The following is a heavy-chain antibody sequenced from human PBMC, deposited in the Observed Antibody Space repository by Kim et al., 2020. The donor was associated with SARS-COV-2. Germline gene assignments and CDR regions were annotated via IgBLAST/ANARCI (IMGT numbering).Heavy chain of an antibody. CDR1: GDRVSSNSAA. J-gene: IGHJ6*02. V-gene: IGHV6-1*01. Sequence: SQTLSLTCAISGDRVSSNSAAWHWIRQSPSRGLEWLGRTYYRSKWYNDYAVSVKSRITINPDTSKNQFSLQLNSVTPEDTAVYYCAREVAAAANYYYYGMDVWGQGTTVTVSS. CDR3: AREVAAAANYYYYGMDV. D-gene: IGHD6-13*01. CDR2: TYYRSKWYN.